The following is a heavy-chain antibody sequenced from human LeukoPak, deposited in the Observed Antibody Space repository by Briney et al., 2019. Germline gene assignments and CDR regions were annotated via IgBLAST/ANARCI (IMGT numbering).Heavy chain of an antibody. CDR2: IYYSRST. CDR3: ARDGYSYGGNDSYGMDV. D-gene: IGHD5-18*01. Sequence: SETLSLTCTLSGGSISSGGYYWSWIRQHPWKGLEWIGYIYYSRSTHYNPSLKSRVTISVDTSKNQSSLKLSSVTPADTAVDYCARDGYSYGGNDSYGMDVWGQGTTVTVSS. J-gene: IGHJ6*02. V-gene: IGHV4-31*03. CDR1: GGSISSGGYY.